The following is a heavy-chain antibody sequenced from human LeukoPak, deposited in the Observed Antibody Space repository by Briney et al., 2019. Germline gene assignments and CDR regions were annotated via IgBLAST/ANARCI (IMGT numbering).Heavy chain of an antibody. V-gene: IGHV4-59*01. CDR1: GGSISSYY. D-gene: IGHD3-22*01. J-gene: IGHJ4*02. CDR3: ARDAGDYYDSSGYPDY. CDR2: IYYSGST. Sequence: SETLSLTCTVSGGSISSYYWSWIRQPPGKGPEWIGYIYYSGSTNYNPSLKSRVTISVDTSKNQFSLKLSSVTAADTAVYYCARDAGDYYDSSGYPDYWGQGTLVTVSS.